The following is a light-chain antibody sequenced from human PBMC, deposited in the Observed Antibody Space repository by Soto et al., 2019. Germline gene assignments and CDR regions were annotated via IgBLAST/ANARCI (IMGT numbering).Light chain of an antibody. Sequence: QSALTQPASVSGSPGQSITISCTGTSSDVGGYKYVSWYQQHPGEAPKLMIYDVSNRPSGVSNRFSGSKSGNTASLTISGLQAEDEADYYCSSFTRSSYVVFGGGTKLTVL. CDR2: DVS. J-gene: IGLJ2*01. CDR1: SSDVGGYKY. V-gene: IGLV2-14*01. CDR3: SSFTRSSYVV.